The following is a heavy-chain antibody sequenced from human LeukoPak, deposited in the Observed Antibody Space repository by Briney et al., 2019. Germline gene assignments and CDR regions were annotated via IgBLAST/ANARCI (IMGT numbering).Heavy chain of an antibody. CDR3: ARGRGEVLWFGELLSNPYCFDY. V-gene: IGHV4-34*01. Sequence: SETLSLTCAVYGGSFSGYYWSWIRQPPGKGLEWIGEINHSGSTNYNPSLKSRVTISVDTSKNQFSLKLSSVTAADTAVYYCARGRGEVLWFGELLSNPYCFDYWGQGTLVTVSS. D-gene: IGHD3-10*01. J-gene: IGHJ4*02. CDR1: GGSFSGYY. CDR2: INHSGST.